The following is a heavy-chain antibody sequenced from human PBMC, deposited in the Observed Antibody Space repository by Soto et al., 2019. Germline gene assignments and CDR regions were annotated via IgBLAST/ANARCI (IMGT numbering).Heavy chain of an antibody. CDR2: IYYSGST. Sequence: SETLSLTCTVSGGSISSYYWSWIRQPPGKGLEWIGYIYYSGSTNYNPSLKSRVTISVDTSKNQFSLKLSSVTAADTAVYYCARVTRSPYYDILTGYYSPRLIDYWGQGTLVTVSS. CDR3: ARVTRSPYYDILTGYYSPRLIDY. CDR1: GGSISSYY. D-gene: IGHD3-9*01. J-gene: IGHJ4*02. V-gene: IGHV4-59*01.